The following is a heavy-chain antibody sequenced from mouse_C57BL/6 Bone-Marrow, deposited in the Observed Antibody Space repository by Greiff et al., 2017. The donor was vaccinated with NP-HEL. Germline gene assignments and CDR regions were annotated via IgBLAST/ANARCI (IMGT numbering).Heavy chain of an antibody. D-gene: IGHD2-5*01. V-gene: IGHV1-62-2*01. Sequence: QVQLKESGAELVKPGASVKLSCKASGYTFTEYTIHWVKQRSGQGLEWIGWFYPGSGSIKYNEKFKDKATLTADKSSSTVYMELSRLTSEDSAVYFCARHEEGAYYSNWAWFAYWGQGTLVTVSA. CDR3: ARHEEGAYYSNWAWFAY. CDR1: GYTFTEYT. J-gene: IGHJ3*01. CDR2: FYPGSGSI.